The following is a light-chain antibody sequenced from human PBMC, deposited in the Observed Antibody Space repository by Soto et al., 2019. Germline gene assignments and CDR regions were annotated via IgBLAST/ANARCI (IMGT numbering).Light chain of an antibody. CDR1: TSDIGGDYNY. CDR3: SSYTSSSPCV. Sequence: QSVLTQPASVSGSPGQSITISCTGTTSDIGGDYNYASWYQHHPGEAPKLIIFEVSVRPSGVSNRFSGSRSGNTASLTISGLQAEDEADYYCSSYTSSSPCVFGTGTKVTVL. J-gene: IGLJ1*01. V-gene: IGLV2-14*01. CDR2: EVS.